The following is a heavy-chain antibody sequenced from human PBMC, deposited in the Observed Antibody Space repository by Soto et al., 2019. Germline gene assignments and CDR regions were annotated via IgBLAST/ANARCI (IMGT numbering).Heavy chain of an antibody. J-gene: IGHJ4*02. CDR1: GLTFSSYS. D-gene: IGHD3-22*01. Sequence: GESLRLSCAASGLTFSSYSMNWVRQAPGKGLEWVSSISSSSSYRYYADSVKGRFTISRDNAKESLYLQMNSLRAEDTAVYYCARDRNYFDSSGYHGYWGQGTLVTVSS. CDR2: ISSSSSYR. V-gene: IGHV3-21*01. CDR3: ARDRNYFDSSGYHGY.